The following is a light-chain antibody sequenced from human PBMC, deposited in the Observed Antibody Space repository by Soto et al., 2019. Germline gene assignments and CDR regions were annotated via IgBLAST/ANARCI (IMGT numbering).Light chain of an antibody. CDR2: DTS. CDR3: QQYGTSQIT. Sequence: EIALTQSPGTLSLSPGERATLSCRVSQSVSSLAWYQQKPGQAPRLLIYDTSTRATGIPDRFSGSGSGTDFTLTISRLEAEDFAVFYCQQYGTSQITFGQGTRLEIK. J-gene: IGKJ5*01. CDR1: QSVSS. V-gene: IGKV3-20*01.